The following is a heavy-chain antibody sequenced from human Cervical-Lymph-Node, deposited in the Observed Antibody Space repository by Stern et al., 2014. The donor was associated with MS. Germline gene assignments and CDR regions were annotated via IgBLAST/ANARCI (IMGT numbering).Heavy chain of an antibody. J-gene: IGHJ4*02. CDR1: GGSISSRGYS. CDR3: AREYDASGYYDY. Sequence: QLQLQESGSGLVKPSQTLSLTCAVSGGSISSRGYSWTWIRQPPGKALEWIGSIDHSGGSYFHPSLESRVTMSVDTSKNQFSLKLSSVTAADTALYYCAREYDASGYYDYWGQGTQVTVSS. V-gene: IGHV4-30-2*01. D-gene: IGHD3-22*01. CDR2: IDHSGGS.